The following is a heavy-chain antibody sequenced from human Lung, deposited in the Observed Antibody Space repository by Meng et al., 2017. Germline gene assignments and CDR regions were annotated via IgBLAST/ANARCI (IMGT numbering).Heavy chain of an antibody. Sequence: ASVKVSCKPSGYTFAAYWIHWLRQAPGQGLEWMGRIDPNNDHTQYAQNFQGRVTMTSDTSISTVYMELNGLRSDETAVYYCARDEDISAAGKLFGDYWGQGTLVTVSS. CDR2: IDPNNDHT. V-gene: IGHV1-2*06. CDR3: ARDEDISAAGKLFGDY. D-gene: IGHD6-13*01. CDR1: GYTFAAYW. J-gene: IGHJ4*02.